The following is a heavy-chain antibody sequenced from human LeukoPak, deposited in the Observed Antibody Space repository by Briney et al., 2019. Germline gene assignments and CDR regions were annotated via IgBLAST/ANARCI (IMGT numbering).Heavy chain of an antibody. V-gene: IGHV1-46*01. CDR3: VRHNHMDV. CDR2: INLSGGST. CDR1: GYTFTSYY. Sequence: GASVKVSCKASGYTFTSYYMHWVRQAPGQGLEWMGIINLSGGSTDYTQKFQGRVTMTRDTSTSTVYMELSSLRSEDTAVYYCVRHNHMDVWGQGTTVTVSS. J-gene: IGHJ6*02.